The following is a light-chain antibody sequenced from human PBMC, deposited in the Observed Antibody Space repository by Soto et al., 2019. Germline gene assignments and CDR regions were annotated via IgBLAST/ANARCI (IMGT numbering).Light chain of an antibody. CDR1: RSDIGDSNF. CDR3: ASFRSGTILV. V-gene: IGLV2-14*01. Sequence: QSVLTQPASVSGSPGQSVTISCTGPRSDIGDSNFISWYQHSPGKAPRLLIYEFNNRHSGVSKRFSGSKAGNTASLTISGLLDDDEDDYFCASFRSGTILVFGSGTKVTVL. J-gene: IGLJ1*01. CDR2: EFN.